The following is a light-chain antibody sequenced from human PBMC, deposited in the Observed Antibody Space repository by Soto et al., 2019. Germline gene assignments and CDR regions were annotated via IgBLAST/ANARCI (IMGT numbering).Light chain of an antibody. Sequence: QSALTQPASVSGSPGQSVTISCTGTSSDVGAYNLVSWYQQYPGKAPKLMIYEVSNWPSGVSNRFSGSKSGNTASLTISGLRAEDEADYYCCTSYEGGGRYVFGTGTKVTVL. CDR3: TSYEGGGRYV. V-gene: IGLV2-14*01. CDR1: SSDVGAYNL. CDR2: EVS. J-gene: IGLJ1*01.